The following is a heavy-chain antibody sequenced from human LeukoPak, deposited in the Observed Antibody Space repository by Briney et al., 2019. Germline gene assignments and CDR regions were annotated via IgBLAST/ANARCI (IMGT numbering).Heavy chain of an antibody. J-gene: IGHJ6*03. V-gene: IGHV4-39*07. D-gene: IGHD3-16*01. CDR2: IYHSGST. CDR1: TFSNYW. Sequence: TFSNYWMNWVRQAPGKGLEWIGSIYHSGSTYYNPSLKSRVTISVDTSKNQFSLKLSSVTAADTAMYYCAREKIGTGTVLGKDYYYMDVWGKGTTVTVSS. CDR3: AREKIGTGTVLGKDYYYMDV.